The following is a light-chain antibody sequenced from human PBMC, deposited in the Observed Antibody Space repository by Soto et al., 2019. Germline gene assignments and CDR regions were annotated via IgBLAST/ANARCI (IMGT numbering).Light chain of an antibody. V-gene: IGLV4-69*01. Sequence: QLVLTQPPSASASLGASVTLTCTLTTGHSSYAIAWHQQQPEKGPRYLMKLSSDGSHIKGDGIPDRFSGSSSGAERYLTISSLQFEDEADYYCQTWASGIRVFGGGTKLTVL. CDR2: LSSDGSH. CDR3: QTWASGIRV. CDR1: TGHSSYA. J-gene: IGLJ3*02.